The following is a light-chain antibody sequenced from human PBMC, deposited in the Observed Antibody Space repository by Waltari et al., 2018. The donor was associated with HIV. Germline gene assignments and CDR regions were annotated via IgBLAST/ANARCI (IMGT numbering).Light chain of an antibody. Sequence: DIQVGQSSSSLSASVGDRFTIACQASQDIGKYLNWYQQKPGKVPKLLIYAASSLQPGVPSRFSGSGSGTYFTFAITSLQPEDVGTYYCKQYDTLYTFGQGT. V-gene: IGKV1-33*01. CDR2: AAS. CDR1: QDIGKY. CDR3: KQYDTLYT. J-gene: IGKJ2*01.